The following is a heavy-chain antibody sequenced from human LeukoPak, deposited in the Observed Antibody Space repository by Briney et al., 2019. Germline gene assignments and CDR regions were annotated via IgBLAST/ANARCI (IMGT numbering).Heavy chain of an antibody. D-gene: IGHD2-2*01. CDR3: SRESVGPAEESYIWFDP. CDR2: IIPFFGTA. CDR1: GGTFSSYA. Sequence: SVKVSCKASGGTFSSYAISWVRQAPGQGLEWMGRIIPFFGTANYAQKFQGRVTITADESTRTAYMALSRLSSDDTAVYYCSRESVGPAEESYIWFDPWGKGTLVTVSS. J-gene: IGHJ5*02. V-gene: IGHV1-69*15.